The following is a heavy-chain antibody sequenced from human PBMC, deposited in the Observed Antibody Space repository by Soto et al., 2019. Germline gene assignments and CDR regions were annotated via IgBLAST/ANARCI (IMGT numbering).Heavy chain of an antibody. D-gene: IGHD2-21*02. V-gene: IGHV4-59*01. J-gene: IGHJ5*02. CDR3: AGFLAVAAIYGVFDP. CDR2: IYYSGST. Sequence: PSETLSLTCTVSGGSISSYYWSWIRQPPGKGLEWIGYIYYSGSTNYNPSLKSRVTISVDTSKNQFSLKLSSVTAADTAVYYCAGFLAVAAIYGVFDPCGQRTPVTVSS. CDR1: GGSISSYY.